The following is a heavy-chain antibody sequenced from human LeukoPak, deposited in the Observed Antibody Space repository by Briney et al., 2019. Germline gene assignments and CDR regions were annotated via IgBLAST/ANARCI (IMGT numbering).Heavy chain of an antibody. CDR2: RRYDGNNK. CDR3: ARDRHVYYDILTGYASYFEY. Sequence: GGSLRLSCAASGFTFSTYGMHWVRLAPGKGLEWVAFRRYDGNNKFYADSVKGRFTISGDNSKNTLYLHMNSLRPEDTAVYYCARDRHVYYDILTGYASYFEYWGQGALVTVSS. CDR1: GFTFSTYG. J-gene: IGHJ4*02. V-gene: IGHV3-30*02. D-gene: IGHD3-9*01.